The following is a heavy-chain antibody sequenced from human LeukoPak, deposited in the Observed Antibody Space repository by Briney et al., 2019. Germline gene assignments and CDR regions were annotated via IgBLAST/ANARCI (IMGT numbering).Heavy chain of an antibody. V-gene: IGHV4-39*01. CDR1: GGSISSSSYY. D-gene: IGHD3-10*01. CDR3: ARYLLWFGELPKPYYFDY. CDR2: IYYSRST. J-gene: IGHJ4*02. Sequence: SETLSLTCTVSGGSISSSSYYWGWIRQPPGKGLEWIGSIYYSRSTYYNPSLKSRVTISVDTSKNQFSLKLSSVTAADTAVYYCARYLLWFGELPKPYYFDYWGQGTLVTVSS.